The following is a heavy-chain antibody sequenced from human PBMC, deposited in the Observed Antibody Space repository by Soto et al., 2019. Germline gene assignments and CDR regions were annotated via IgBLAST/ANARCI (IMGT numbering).Heavy chain of an antibody. Sequence: SETLSLTCTVSGGSISSSSYYWGWIRQPPGKGLEWIGSIYYSGSTYYNPSLKSRVTISVDTSKNQFSLKLSSVTAADTAVYYCARLDDSRGYSPDYWGQGTLVTVSS. J-gene: IGHJ4*02. CDR1: GGSISSSSYY. CDR2: IYYSGST. CDR3: ARLDDSRGYSPDY. V-gene: IGHV4-39*01. D-gene: IGHD3-22*01.